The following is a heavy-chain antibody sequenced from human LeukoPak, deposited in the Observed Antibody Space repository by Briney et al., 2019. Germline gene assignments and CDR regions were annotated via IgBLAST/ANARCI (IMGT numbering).Heavy chain of an antibody. Sequence: GGSLRLSCAASGFTFDDYGMSWVPQAPGKGLEWVSGINWNGGSTGYADSVKGRFTISRDNAKNSLYLQINSLRAEDTALYYCARRIVEVAHDRAPYNWFDPWGQGTLVTVSS. CDR2: INWNGGST. D-gene: IGHD2-15*01. CDR1: GFTFDDYG. J-gene: IGHJ5*02. V-gene: IGHV3-20*04. CDR3: ARRIVEVAHDRAPYNWFDP.